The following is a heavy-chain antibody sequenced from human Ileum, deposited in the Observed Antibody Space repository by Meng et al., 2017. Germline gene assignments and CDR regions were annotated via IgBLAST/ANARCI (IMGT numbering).Heavy chain of an antibody. J-gene: IGHJ5*02. CDR1: GGSLSGGHYF. Sequence: QVQPEEAGPGLVKPSQTLSLTCNVSGGSLSGGHYFWSWIRQHPEKGLEWIGYIYHSGVTYYSPSLKSRLTISVDTSKNQFSLKLSSVTAADTAIYYCARGVVTYYDSSTLTWFDPWGQGALVTVSS. CDR3: ARGVVTYYDSSTLTWFDP. CDR2: IYHSGVT. V-gene: IGHV4-31*03. D-gene: IGHD3-22*01.